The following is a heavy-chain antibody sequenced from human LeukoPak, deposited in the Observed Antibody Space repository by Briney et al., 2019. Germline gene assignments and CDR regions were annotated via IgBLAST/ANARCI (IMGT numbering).Heavy chain of an antibody. D-gene: IGHD5-18*01. V-gene: IGHV3-9*01. Sequence: PGGSLRLSCAASGFTFDDYAMHWVRQAPGKGLEWVSGISWNSGSIGYADSVKGRFTISRDNAKNSLYLQMNSLRAEDTALYYCAKGAYSYGYGTDAFDIWGQGTMVTVSS. CDR3: AKGAYSYGYGTDAFDI. CDR1: GFTFDDYA. J-gene: IGHJ3*02. CDR2: ISWNSGSI.